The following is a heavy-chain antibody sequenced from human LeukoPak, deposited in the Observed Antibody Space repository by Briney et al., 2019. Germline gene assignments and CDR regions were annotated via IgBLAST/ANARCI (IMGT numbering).Heavy chain of an antibody. J-gene: IGHJ4*02. D-gene: IGHD3-16*02. Sequence: ASVKVSCKASGGTFSSYAISWVRQAPGQGLEWMGWISAYNGNTNYAQKLQGRVTMTTDTSTSTAYMELRSLRSDDTAVYYCARDKGPGIRLGELSPFDYWGQGTLVTVSS. CDR3: ARDKGPGIRLGELSPFDY. CDR1: GGTFSSYA. V-gene: IGHV1-18*01. CDR2: ISAYNGNT.